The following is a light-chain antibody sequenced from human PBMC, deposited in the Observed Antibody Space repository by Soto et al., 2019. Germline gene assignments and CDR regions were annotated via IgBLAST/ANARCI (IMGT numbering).Light chain of an antibody. V-gene: IGKV3-20*01. CDR2: DTS. CDR3: QQYGRSPWT. CDR1: QSVTSSV. Sequence: EIVLTQSPGTLSWSPVERATLSCRASQSVTSSVLAWYQQKPGQALRLLIYDTSSRATGIPDRFSGSGSGTEFNLTISRLEPEDFAVYYCQQYGRSPWTFGQGTKVVIK. J-gene: IGKJ1*01.